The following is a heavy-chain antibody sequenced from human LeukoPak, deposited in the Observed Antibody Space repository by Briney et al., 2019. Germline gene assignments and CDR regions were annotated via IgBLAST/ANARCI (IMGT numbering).Heavy chain of an antibody. J-gene: IGHJ4*02. D-gene: IGHD3-10*01. CDR1: GGSFSGYY. CDR2: INHSGST. Sequence: SETLSLTCAVYGGSFSGYYWSWIRQPPRKGLEWIGEINHSGSTNYNPSLKSRVIISVDTSKNQFSLKLSSVTAADTAVYYCARLYGSGSYYRHWGQGILVTVSS. V-gene: IGHV4-34*01. CDR3: ARLYGSGSYYRH.